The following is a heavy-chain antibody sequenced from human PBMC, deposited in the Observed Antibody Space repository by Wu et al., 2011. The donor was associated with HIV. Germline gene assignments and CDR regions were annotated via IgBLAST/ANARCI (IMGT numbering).Heavy chain of an antibody. Sequence: FSSNAISWVRQAPGQGLEWMGESSLSLVQQTTHXSSRAESRFTTDESTSTAYMELSSLRSDDTAVYYCARDQHPGGYNLSPIEMVYYFYGMDVWGQGTTVTVSS. V-gene: IGHV1-69*05. CDR1: FSSNA. CDR3: ARDQHPGGYNLSPIEMVYYFYGMDV. J-gene: IGHJ6*02. D-gene: IGHD5-24*01. CDR2: SSLSLVQ.